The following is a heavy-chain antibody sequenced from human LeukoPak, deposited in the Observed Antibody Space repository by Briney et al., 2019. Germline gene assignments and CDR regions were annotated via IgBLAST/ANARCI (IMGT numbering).Heavy chain of an antibody. CDR3: AKSSGWF. D-gene: IGHD6-19*01. V-gene: IGHV4-34*08. CDR1: GFTFSDAW. J-gene: IGHJ5*01. CDR2: INHSGST. Sequence: PGGSLRLSCAAFGFTFSDAWMSWVRQTPGKGLEWVGEINHSGSTNYNPSLKSRVTISVDTSKNQFSLKLSSVTAADTAVYYCAKSSGWF.